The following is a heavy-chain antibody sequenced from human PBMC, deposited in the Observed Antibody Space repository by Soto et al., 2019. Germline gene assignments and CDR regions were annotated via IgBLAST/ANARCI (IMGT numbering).Heavy chain of an antibody. CDR2: INPNSGGT. V-gene: IGHV1-2*04. CDR1: GYTFTGYY. J-gene: IGHJ4*02. CDR3: ARERNYGNDY. Sequence: ASVKVSCKASGYTFTGYYMHWVRQAPGQGLEWMGWINPNSGGTNYAQKFQGWVTMTRNTSISTAYLELSSLRSDDTAVYYCARERNYGNDYWGQGTLVTVSS. D-gene: IGHD1-7*01.